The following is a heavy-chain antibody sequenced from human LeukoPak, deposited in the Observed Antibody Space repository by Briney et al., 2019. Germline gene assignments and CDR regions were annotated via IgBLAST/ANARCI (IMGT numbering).Heavy chain of an antibody. V-gene: IGHV4-59*01. D-gene: IGHD5-18*01. CDR2: IYYSGST. CDR1: GGSISSYY. Sequence: SETLSLTCTVSGGSISSYYWSWIRQPPGKGLEWIGYIYYSGSTNYNPSLKSRVTISVDTSKNQFSLKLSSVTAADTAVYYCARGPGEGYSYGSDYYYYYMDVWGKGTTVTVSS. CDR3: ARGPGEGYSYGSDYYYYYMDV. J-gene: IGHJ6*03.